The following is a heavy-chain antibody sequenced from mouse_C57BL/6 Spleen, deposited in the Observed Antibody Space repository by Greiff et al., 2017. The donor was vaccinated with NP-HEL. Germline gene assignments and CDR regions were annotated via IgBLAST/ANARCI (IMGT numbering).Heavy chain of an antibody. CDR3: ASGGAGSRGYAMDY. J-gene: IGHJ4*01. Sequence: VQLQQSGPELVKPGASVKIPCKASGYTFTDYNMDWVKQSHGKSLEWIGDINPNNGGTIYNQKFTGKATLTVDKSSSTAYMELRSLTSEDTAVYYCASGGAGSRGYAMDYWGQGTSVTVSS. CDR1: GYTFTDYN. V-gene: IGHV1-18*01. D-gene: IGHD1-1*01. CDR2: INPNNGGT.